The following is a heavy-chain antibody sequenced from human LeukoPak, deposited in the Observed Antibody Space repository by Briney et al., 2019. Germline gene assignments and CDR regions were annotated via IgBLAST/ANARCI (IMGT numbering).Heavy chain of an antibody. CDR2: IYYSGST. CDR3: ARHRFGHLFDY. V-gene: IGHV4-39*01. D-gene: IGHD3-16*01. CDR1: GGSISSSSYY. J-gene: IGHJ4*02. Sequence: SETLSLTCTVSGGSISSSSYYWGWIRQPPGKGLEWIGSIYYSGSTYYDPSLKSRVTISVDTSRNQVSLILSSVTAADTAVYYCARHRFGHLFDYWGQGTLVFVSS.